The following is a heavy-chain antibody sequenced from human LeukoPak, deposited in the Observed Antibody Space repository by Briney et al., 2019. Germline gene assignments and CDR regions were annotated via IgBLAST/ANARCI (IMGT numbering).Heavy chain of an antibody. Sequence: ASVKVSCKASGYTFTSYGISWVRQAPGQGLEWMGWISAYNGNTNYAQKLQGRVTMTTDTSTSTAYMELRSLRSDDTAVYYCARSHQGYYDILTGYPPGAFDIWGQGTMVTVSS. CDR2: ISAYNGNT. CDR1: GYTFTSYG. J-gene: IGHJ3*02. CDR3: ARSHQGYYDILTGYPPGAFDI. V-gene: IGHV1-18*01. D-gene: IGHD3-9*01.